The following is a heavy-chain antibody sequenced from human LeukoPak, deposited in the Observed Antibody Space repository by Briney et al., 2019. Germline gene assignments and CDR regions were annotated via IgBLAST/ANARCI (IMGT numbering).Heavy chain of an antibody. CDR2: IYYSGST. Sequence: SETLSLTCTVSGGSISSYYWSWIRQPPGKGLEWIGYIYYSGSTNYNPSLKSQVTISVDTSKNQFSLKLSSVTAADTAVYYCARDDTSGGYYEFGYWGQGTLVTVSS. CDR3: ARDDTSGGYYEFGY. CDR1: GGSISSYY. D-gene: IGHD6-19*01. V-gene: IGHV4-59*01. J-gene: IGHJ4*02.